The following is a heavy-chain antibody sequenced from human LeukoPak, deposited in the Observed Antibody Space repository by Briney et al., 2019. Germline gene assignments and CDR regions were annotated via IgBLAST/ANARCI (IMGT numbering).Heavy chain of an antibody. D-gene: IGHD6-13*01. V-gene: IGHV1-8*01. CDR3: ARGEYSSSWYPFDY. J-gene: IGHJ4*02. CDR1: GYTFTGYD. Sequence: ASVKVSSKTSGYTFTGYDINWVRQAPGQGLEWMGWMKSNSGDTHFAQKFQGRLTMTRNTSISTAFMELSSLRSEDTAVYYCARGEYSSSWYPFDYWGQGSLVTVSS. CDR2: MKSNSGDT.